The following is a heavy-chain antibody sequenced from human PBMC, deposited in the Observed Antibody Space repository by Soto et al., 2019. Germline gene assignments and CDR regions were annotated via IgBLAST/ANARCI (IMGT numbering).Heavy chain of an antibody. Sequence: QITLKESGPPLVKPTQTLTLTCTFSGFSLSSSGVGVGWIRQPSGKALEWLALIYWDNYKQYSPSLKNRFTITKDTSKNQAVLTMTKMEPVDTGTYYCARVMGSGTVGVFDYWGQGTLVTVSS. CDR3: ARVMGSGTVGVFDY. CDR1: GFSLSSSGVG. D-gene: IGHD6-13*01. CDR2: IYWDNYK. J-gene: IGHJ4*02. V-gene: IGHV2-5*02.